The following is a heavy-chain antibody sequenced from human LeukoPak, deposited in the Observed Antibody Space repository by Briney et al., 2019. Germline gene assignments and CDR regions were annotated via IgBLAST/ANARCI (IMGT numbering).Heavy chain of an antibody. D-gene: IGHD3-3*01. Sequence: SETLSLTCTVSGGSISSSSYYWGWIRQPPGKGLEWIGSIYYSGSTYYNPSLKSRVTISVDTSKNQFSLKLSSVTAADTAVYYCARHLVTIFGVVIPPYNWFDPWGQGTLVTVSS. CDR3: ARHLVTIFGVVIPPYNWFDP. CDR2: IYYSGST. V-gene: IGHV4-39*01. CDR1: GGSISSSSYY. J-gene: IGHJ5*02.